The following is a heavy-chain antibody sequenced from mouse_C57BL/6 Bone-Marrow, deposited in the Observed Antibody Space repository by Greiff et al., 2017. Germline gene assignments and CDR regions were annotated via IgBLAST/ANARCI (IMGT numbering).Heavy chain of an antibody. V-gene: IGHV14-3*01. CDR3: ATPIYYDYDVDY. CDR1: GFNIKNTY. D-gene: IGHD2-4*01. Sequence: EVMLVESVAELVRPGASVKLSCTASGFNIKNTYMHWVKQRPEQGLEWIGRIDPANGNTKYAPKFQGKATITADTSSNTAYLQLSSLTSEDTAIYYCATPIYYDYDVDYWGQGTSVTVSS. CDR2: IDPANGNT. J-gene: IGHJ4*01.